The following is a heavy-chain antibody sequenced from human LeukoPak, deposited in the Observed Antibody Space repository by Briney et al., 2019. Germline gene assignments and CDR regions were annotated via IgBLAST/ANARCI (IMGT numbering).Heavy chain of an antibody. CDR3: ARDRGGSYSAIDY. V-gene: IGHV3-48*04. D-gene: IGHD1-26*01. CDR2: ISSSSSTI. CDR1: GFTFSSYS. Sequence: GGSLRLSCAASGFTFSSYSMNWVRQAPGKGLEWVSFISSSSSTIYYADSVKGRFTISRDNARNSLYLQMNSLRAEDTAVYYCARDRGGSYSAIDYWGQGTLVTVSS. J-gene: IGHJ4*02.